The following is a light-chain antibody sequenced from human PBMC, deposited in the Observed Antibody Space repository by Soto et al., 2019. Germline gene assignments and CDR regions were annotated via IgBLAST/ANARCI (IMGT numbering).Light chain of an antibody. J-gene: IGLJ3*02. V-gene: IGLV1-40*01. CDR1: SSNLGTGYD. CDR2: ADN. CDR3: QSYDVSLSAWV. Sequence: QSALTQPPSVSGAPGPTVSISFTGSSSNLGTGYDVHWYQQFPGRAPKLLIYADNKRPSGVPDRISGSKSGTSASLAMAGLQAEDEANYYCQSYDVSLSAWVFGGGTKRTV.